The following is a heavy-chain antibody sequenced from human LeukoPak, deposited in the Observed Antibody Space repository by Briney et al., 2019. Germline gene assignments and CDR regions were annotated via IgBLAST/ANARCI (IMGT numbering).Heavy chain of an antibody. J-gene: IGHJ4*02. Sequence: SGGSLRLSCAASGFTFDDYAMHWVRQAPGKGLEWVSGLSWNSGTIAYAESVKGRFTISRDNAKNSLYLQMNNLRPEDTAFYYCAKGSYAPYYLDSWGQGTLVTVSS. D-gene: IGHD2-2*01. V-gene: IGHV3-9*01. CDR2: LSWNSGTI. CDR1: GFTFDDYA. CDR3: AKGSYAPYYLDS.